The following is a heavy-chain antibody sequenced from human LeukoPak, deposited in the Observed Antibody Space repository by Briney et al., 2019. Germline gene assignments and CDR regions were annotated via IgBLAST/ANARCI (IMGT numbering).Heavy chain of an antibody. CDR3: AAVLIYGGHLSY. V-gene: IGHV1-24*01. CDR2: LQPEDAET. D-gene: IGHD5-12*01. Sequence: ASVKVSCTVSGHTLSDLSVHWVRQAPGKGLEWVGGLQPEDAETVYAQSFQGRVTMTEDTSTDTAYMELSSLRSEDTAVYYCAAVLIYGGHLSYWGQGTLVTVSS. CDR1: GHTLSDLS. J-gene: IGHJ4*02.